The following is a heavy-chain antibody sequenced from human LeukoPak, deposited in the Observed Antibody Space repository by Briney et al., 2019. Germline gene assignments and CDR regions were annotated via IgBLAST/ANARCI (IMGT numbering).Heavy chain of an antibody. J-gene: IGHJ6*02. CDR2: INHSGST. V-gene: IGHV4-34*01. CDR3: ASIAVAGSPTSYYYGMDV. D-gene: IGHD6-19*01. CDR1: GGSFSGYY. Sequence: SETLSLTCAVYGGSFSGYYWSWIRQPPGKGLEWIGEINHSGSTNYSPSLKSRVTISVDTSKNQFSLKLSSVTAADTAVYYCASIAVAGSPTSYYYGMDVWGQGTTVTVSS.